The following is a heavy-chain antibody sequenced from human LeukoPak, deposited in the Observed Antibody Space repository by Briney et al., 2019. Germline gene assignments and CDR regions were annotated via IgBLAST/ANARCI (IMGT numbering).Heavy chain of an antibody. J-gene: IGHJ3*02. Sequence: PGGSLRLSCAASGFTFSNAWMSWVRQAPGKGLEWVGRIKSKTDGGTTDYAAPVKGRFTISRDDSKNTLYLQMNSLKTEDTAMYYCTTEVPQYGSGSYFGPKIPYYSDAFDIWGQGTMVTVSS. CDR3: TTEVPQYGSGSYFGPKIPYYSDAFDI. CDR2: IKSKTDGGTT. CDR1: GFTFSNAW. V-gene: IGHV3-15*01. D-gene: IGHD3-10*01.